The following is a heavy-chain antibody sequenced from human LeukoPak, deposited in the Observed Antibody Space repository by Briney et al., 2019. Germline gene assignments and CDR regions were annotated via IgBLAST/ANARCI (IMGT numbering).Heavy chain of an antibody. CDR2: IYYSGST. D-gene: IGHD6-19*01. Sequence: SETLSLTCTVSGGSISSDYWSWIRQPPGKGLEWIGSIYYSGSTYYNPSLKSRVTISVDTSKNQFSLRLSSVTAADTAVYYCARTSGSSGWIDYWGQGTLVTVSS. CDR1: GGSISSDY. J-gene: IGHJ4*02. CDR3: ARTSGSSGWIDY. V-gene: IGHV4-39*01.